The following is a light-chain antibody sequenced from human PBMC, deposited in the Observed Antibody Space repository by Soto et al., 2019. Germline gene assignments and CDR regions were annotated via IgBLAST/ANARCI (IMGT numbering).Light chain of an antibody. CDR3: QQYNNWPT. Sequence: EIVLTQSPGTLSLSPGERATLSCRASQSVSSNYLAWYQQKPGQAPRLLIYGASSGATGIPDRFSGSGSGTDFTLTISRLEPEDFAVYYCQQYNNWPTFGQGTKVEIK. CDR1: QSVSSNY. J-gene: IGKJ1*01. CDR2: GAS. V-gene: IGKV3-20*01.